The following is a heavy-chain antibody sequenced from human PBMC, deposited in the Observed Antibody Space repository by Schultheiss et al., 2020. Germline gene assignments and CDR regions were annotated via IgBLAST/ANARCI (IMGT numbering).Heavy chain of an antibody. J-gene: IGHJ5*02. CDR3: ARVGWYGWFDP. CDR1: GGSISSSSYY. D-gene: IGHD6-19*01. CDR2: IYHSGST. V-gene: IGHV4-39*07. Sequence: SETLSLTCTVSGGSISSSSYYWGWIRQPPGKGLEWIGSIYHSGSTYYNPSLKSRVTISVDTSKNQFSLKLSSVTAADTAVYYCARVGWYGWFDPWGQGTLVTVSS.